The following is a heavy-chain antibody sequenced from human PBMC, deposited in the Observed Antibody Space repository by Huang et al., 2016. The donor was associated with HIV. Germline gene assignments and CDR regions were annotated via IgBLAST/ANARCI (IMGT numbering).Heavy chain of an antibody. Sequence: QVQLVQSGAEVKKPGASVKVSCEASNYNFGSHGISWVRQAPGQGLEWMGWSSVYNGDTKYAQKCQGRVTMTRETSTRTAYMELTSLRCDDTAVYYCARSGFGVVITTTLDYYYMDVWGTGTTVTISS. CDR1: NYNFGSHG. CDR3: ARSGFGVVITTTLDYYYMDV. J-gene: IGHJ6*03. V-gene: IGHV1-18*01. D-gene: IGHD3-3*01. CDR2: SSVYNGDT.